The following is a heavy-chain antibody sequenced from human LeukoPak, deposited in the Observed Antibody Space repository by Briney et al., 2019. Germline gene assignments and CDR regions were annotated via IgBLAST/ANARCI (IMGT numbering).Heavy chain of an antibody. CDR2: INPKSDGT. CDR1: GYIFTDYY. CDR3: ARDPPGTTAFDL. J-gene: IGHJ3*01. D-gene: IGHD1-1*01. Sequence: ASVRVSCKASGYIFTDYYMHWVRQAPGQGLEWMGWINPKSDGTKYAQNFQGRVTMTWDTSISTAYMEVSRLTSDDTAMFYCARDPPGTTAFDLWGQGTMVTVSS. V-gene: IGHV1-2*02.